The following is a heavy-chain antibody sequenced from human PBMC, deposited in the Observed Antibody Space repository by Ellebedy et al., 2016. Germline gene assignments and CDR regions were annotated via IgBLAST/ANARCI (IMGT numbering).Heavy chain of an antibody. CDR2: ISSSSSTI. D-gene: IGHD1-26*01. CDR1: GFTFSSYS. Sequence: GGSLRLSCAASGFTFSSYSMNWVRQAPGKGLEWVSYISSSSSTIYYADSVKGRFTISRDNAKNSLYLQMNSLRAEDTAVYYCARAGIWEPFDYWGQGTLVTVSS. J-gene: IGHJ4*02. CDR3: ARAGIWEPFDY. V-gene: IGHV3-48*01.